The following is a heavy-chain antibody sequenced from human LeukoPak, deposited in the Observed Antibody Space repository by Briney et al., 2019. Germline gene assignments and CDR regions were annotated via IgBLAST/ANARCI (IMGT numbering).Heavy chain of an antibody. Sequence: SETLSLTCSVSDDSITMYYWTWIPHPPGKALEWIGYIYFSGNTNYNPSLKNRLTISIATSKHQFSLKLTSVTAADTAVYYCARVRDGYSGGRWLDYWGQGTLVTVSS. J-gene: IGHJ4*02. V-gene: IGHV4-59*01. CDR2: IYFSGNT. D-gene: IGHD5-24*01. CDR3: ARVRDGYSGGRWLDY. CDR1: DDSITMYY.